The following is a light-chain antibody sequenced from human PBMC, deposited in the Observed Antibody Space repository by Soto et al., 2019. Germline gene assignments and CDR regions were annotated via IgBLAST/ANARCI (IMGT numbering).Light chain of an antibody. CDR2: GAS. Sequence: EIVMTQSPATLSVAPGERVTFSCRASQGVSRKLAWYQHKPGQAPRLLISGASTGATGIPARFSGSGSGTEFTLTISRLEPEDFAVYYCHQYADSHTFGQGTKVEIK. V-gene: IGKV3-15*01. J-gene: IGKJ2*01. CDR1: QGVSRK. CDR3: HQYADSHT.